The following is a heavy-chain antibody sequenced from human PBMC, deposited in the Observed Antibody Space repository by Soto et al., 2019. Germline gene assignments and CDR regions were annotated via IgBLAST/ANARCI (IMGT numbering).Heavy chain of an antibody. D-gene: IGHD6-13*01. J-gene: IGHJ4*02. Sequence: SETLSLTCTVSGGYISSYYWSWIRQPPWKGLEWIGYIYYSGSTNYNPSLKSRVTISVDTSKNQFSLKLSSVTAADTAVYYCARETRIAAAATYYFDDWGQGTLVTVSS. V-gene: IGHV4-59*01. CDR2: IYYSGST. CDR1: GGYISSYY. CDR3: ARETRIAAAATYYFDD.